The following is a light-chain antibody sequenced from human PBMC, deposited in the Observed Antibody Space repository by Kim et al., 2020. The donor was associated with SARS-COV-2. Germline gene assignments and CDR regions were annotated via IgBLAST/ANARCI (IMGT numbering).Light chain of an antibody. CDR2: WAS. CDR1: QSVLNGSNNKNY. J-gene: IGKJ2*01. CDR3: QQYYSTPHT. Sequence: DIVMTQSPDSLTVSLGERATINCRSSQSVLNGSNNKNYLAWYQHKPGQPPNLLMYWASTRESGVPDRFSASGSGTDFTLTISALQAEDVAIYYCQQYYSTPHTFGQGTKLEI. V-gene: IGKV4-1*01.